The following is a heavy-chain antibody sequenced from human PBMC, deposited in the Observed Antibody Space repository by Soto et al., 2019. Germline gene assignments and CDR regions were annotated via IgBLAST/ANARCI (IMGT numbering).Heavy chain of an antibody. Sequence: GASVKVSCKASGYTFTVYYMHWVRQAPGQGLEWMGWINPKSGGTMYPQKFQGRVTMTWDTSISTAYMALTRLRPDDTAVYDCAKRGRGSTIRPCYFDYWGQGTLVTVSS. D-gene: IGHD5-12*01. CDR3: AKRGRGSTIRPCYFDY. CDR2: INPKSGGT. CDR1: GYTFTVYY. V-gene: IGHV1-2*02. J-gene: IGHJ4*02.